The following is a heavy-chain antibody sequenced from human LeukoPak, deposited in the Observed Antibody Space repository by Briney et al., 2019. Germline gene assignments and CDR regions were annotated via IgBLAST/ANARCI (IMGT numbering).Heavy chain of an antibody. CDR3: DGADY. CDR1: GFTFSSYA. CDR2: ISGTTGRT. V-gene: IGHV3-23*01. Sequence: GGSLRLSCAASGFTFSSYAMSWVRQAPGKGLEWVSAISGTTGRTHYADSVRGRFTISRDNSENTLYLQMNSLRAEDTAVYYCDGADYWGQGTLVTVSS. D-gene: IGHD5-24*01. J-gene: IGHJ4*02.